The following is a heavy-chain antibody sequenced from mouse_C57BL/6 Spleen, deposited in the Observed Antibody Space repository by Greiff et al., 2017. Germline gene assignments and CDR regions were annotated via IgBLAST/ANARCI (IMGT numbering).Heavy chain of an antibody. CDR3: APCVYAFAY. CDR2: IDPGGGST. J-gene: IGHJ3*01. V-gene: IGHV1-55*01. Sequence: VQLQQPGAELVKPGASVKLSCKASGYTFTSYWITWVKQRPGQGLEWIGDIDPGGGSTNYNEKFKSKATLTVDKSSSTAYMQLSSLTSEGAAVYYCAPCVYAFAYWGQGTLVTVSA. D-gene: IGHD2-12*01. CDR1: GYTFTSYW.